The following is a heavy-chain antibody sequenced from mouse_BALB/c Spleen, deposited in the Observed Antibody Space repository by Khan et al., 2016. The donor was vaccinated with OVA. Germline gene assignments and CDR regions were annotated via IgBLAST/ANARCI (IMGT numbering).Heavy chain of an antibody. J-gene: IGHJ2*01. CDR1: GFTFTSYT. CDR3: ARTHER. V-gene: IGHV1-4*01. Sequence: QVQLQQSGAELARPGASVKMSCTAFGFTFTSYTMHWVNQWPGQGLEWIGYINPRSGYTKYNPKFQDKATLTADKSSSTAYMQLSSLTAEDSAVYYCARTHERWGQGTTLTVSS. CDR2: INPRSGYT.